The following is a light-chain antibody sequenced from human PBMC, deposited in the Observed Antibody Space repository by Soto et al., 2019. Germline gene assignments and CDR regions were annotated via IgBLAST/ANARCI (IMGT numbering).Light chain of an antibody. CDR3: CSYAGTTSVV. CDR2: EGS. CDR1: SSDFGSYNL. Sequence: QSALTQPASVSGSPGQSITISCTGTSSDFGSYNLVSWYQQHPGKAPKFMIFEGSKRPPGVSNRFSGSKSGNTASLTISGLQAEDEADYYCCSYAGTTSVVFGGGTKVTVL. V-gene: IGLV2-23*01. J-gene: IGLJ2*01.